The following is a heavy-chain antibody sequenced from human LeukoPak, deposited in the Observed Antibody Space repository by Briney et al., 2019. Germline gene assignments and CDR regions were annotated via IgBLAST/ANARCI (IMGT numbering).Heavy chain of an antibody. V-gene: IGHV3-30*02. J-gene: IGHJ4*02. Sequence: PGGSLRLSCAASGFTFSSYGMHWVRQAPGKGLEWVAFIRYDGSNKYYADSVKGRFTISRDNSKNTLYLQMNSLRAEDTAVYYCAREVYYDSSGYYYSDFWGQGTLVTVSS. CDR1: GFTFSSYG. CDR2: IRYDGSNK. CDR3: AREVYYDSSGYYYSDF. D-gene: IGHD3-22*01.